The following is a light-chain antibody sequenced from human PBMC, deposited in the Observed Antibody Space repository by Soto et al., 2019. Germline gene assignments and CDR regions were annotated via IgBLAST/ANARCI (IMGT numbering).Light chain of an antibody. CDR1: SSDVGGHNH. V-gene: IGLV2-11*01. J-gene: IGLJ1*01. CDR2: DVN. Sequence: QSALTQPRSVSGSPGQSVTVSCTGTSSDVGGHNHVSWDQQHPGKAPKLMISDVNKRPSGVPDRFSGSKSGNTASLTISGLQAEDEADYYCCSFAGRIFVFGTGTKVTVL. CDR3: CSFAGRIFV.